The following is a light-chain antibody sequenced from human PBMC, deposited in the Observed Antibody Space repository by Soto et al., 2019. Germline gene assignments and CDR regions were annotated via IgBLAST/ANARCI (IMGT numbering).Light chain of an antibody. CDR3: SSYTSSSLHV. CDR1: SSDVGGYNY. J-gene: IGLJ1*01. CDR2: DVS. Sequence: QSALTQPASVSGSPGQSITISCTGTSSDVGGYNYVSWYQQHPGKAPKLMIYDVSNRPSGVSNRFSGSKSGNTASLTISGLQAEDEDDYNCSSYTSSSLHVFATGTKVTVL. V-gene: IGLV2-14*03.